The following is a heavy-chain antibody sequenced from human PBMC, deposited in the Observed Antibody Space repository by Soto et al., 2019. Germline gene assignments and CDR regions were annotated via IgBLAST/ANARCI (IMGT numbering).Heavy chain of an antibody. J-gene: IGHJ6*02. CDR1: GFTFCSYG. CDR2: IWYDGSNK. V-gene: IGHV3-33*01. CDR3: ARDGYCVSTTCYFLPDV. D-gene: IGHD2-2*03. Sequence: GSLRLSCAASGFTFCSYGLHWVRQAQGKGLEWVAVIWYDGSNKYYADSVKGRFTISRDNSKNTLYLQMNSLRDEDTAVYYCARDGYCVSTTCYFLPDVWGQGTTVTVSS.